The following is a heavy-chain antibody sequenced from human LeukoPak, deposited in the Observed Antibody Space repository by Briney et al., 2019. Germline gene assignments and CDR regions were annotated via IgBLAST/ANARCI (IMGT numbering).Heavy chain of an antibody. V-gene: IGHV3-9*03. D-gene: IGHD3-10*01. CDR3: AKGAFAYYYGSGSYYFDY. CDR2: ISWNSGSI. J-gene: IGHJ4*02. CDR1: GFTFDDCA. Sequence: GGSLRLSCAASGFTFDDCAMHWFRQAPGKGLEWVSGISWNSGSIGYADSVKGRFTISRDNAKNSLYLQMNSLRAEDMALYYCAKGAFAYYYGSGSYYFDYWGQGTLVTVSS.